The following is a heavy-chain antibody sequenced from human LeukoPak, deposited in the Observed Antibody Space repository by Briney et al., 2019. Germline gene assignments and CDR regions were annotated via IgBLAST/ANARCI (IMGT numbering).Heavy chain of an antibody. V-gene: IGHV3-74*01. Sequence: PGGSLRLSCAASGFIFSRFWMHWVRQAPGKGLMWVSRINSDGSTATYADSVKGRFTISRDNAKDTLYLEMSSLRAEDTAVYYCARGTMIQGDNWFDPWGQGTLVTVSS. CDR3: ARGTMIQGDNWFDP. J-gene: IGHJ5*02. D-gene: IGHD3-22*01. CDR1: GFIFSRFW. CDR2: INSDGSTA.